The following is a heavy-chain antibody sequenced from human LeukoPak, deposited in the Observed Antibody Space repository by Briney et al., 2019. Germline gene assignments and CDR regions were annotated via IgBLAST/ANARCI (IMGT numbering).Heavy chain of an antibody. CDR3: AKGTTATIFGVVAGMDV. J-gene: IGHJ6*02. CDR2: ISSSSSYI. CDR1: GFTFSSYS. D-gene: IGHD3-3*01. Sequence: GGSLRLSCAASGFTFSSYSMHWVRQAPGKGLEWVSSISSSSSYIYYADSVKGRFTISRDNAKNSLYLQMNSLRAEDTALYYCAKGTTATIFGVVAGMDVWGQGTTVTVSS. V-gene: IGHV3-21*04.